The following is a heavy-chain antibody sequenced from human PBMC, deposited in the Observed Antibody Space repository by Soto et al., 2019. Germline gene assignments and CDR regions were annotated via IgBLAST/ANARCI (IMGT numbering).Heavy chain of an antibody. J-gene: IGHJ4*02. Sequence: QVQLVQSGAEVKKPWSSVKGSCKASGYTFTSYAMHWVRQAPGQRLEWMGWINAGNGNTKYSQKFQGRVTITRDTSASTAYMELSSLRSEDTAVYYCARGLNGYLYYFDYWGQGTLVTVSS. CDR1: GYTFTSYA. CDR2: INAGNGNT. V-gene: IGHV1-3*01. D-gene: IGHD5-18*01. CDR3: ARGLNGYLYYFDY.